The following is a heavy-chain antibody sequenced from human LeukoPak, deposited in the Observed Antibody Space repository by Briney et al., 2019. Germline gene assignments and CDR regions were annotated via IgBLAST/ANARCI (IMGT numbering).Heavy chain of an antibody. D-gene: IGHD3-3*01. CDR2: ISGSGGST. J-gene: IGHJ6*02. CDR1: GFTFSSYA. CDR3: AKEARNYDFWSGYLRYGMDV. Sequence: GGSLRLSCAASGFTFSSYAMSWVRQAPGKGLGWVSAISGSGGSTYYADSVKGRSTISRDNSKNTLYLQMNSLRAEDTAVYYCAKEARNYDFWSGYLRYGMDVWGQGTTVTVSS. V-gene: IGHV3-23*01.